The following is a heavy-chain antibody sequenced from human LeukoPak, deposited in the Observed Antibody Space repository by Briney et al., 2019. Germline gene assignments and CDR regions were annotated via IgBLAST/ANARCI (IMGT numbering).Heavy chain of an antibody. CDR2: FDPEDGET. CDR3: ARGGLQDFDYYGMDV. D-gene: IGHD3-16*01. V-gene: IGHV1-24*01. CDR1: GYTLTELS. J-gene: IGHJ6*02. Sequence: GGSVKVSCKVSGYTLTELSMHWVRQAPGKGLEWMGGFDPEDGETIYAQKFQGRVTMTEDTSTDTAYMELSSLRSEGTAVYYCARGGLQDFDYYGMDVWGQGTTVTVSS.